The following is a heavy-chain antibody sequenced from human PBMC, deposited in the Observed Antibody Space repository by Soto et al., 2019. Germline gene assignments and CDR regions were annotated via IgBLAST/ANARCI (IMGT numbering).Heavy chain of an antibody. Sequence: ASVKVSCKVSGYTLTELSMHWVRQAPGKGLEWMGGFDPEDGETIYAQKFQGRVTMTEDTSTDTAYMELSSLRSEDTAVYYCATPRGYYYGSGLNYYGMDVWGQGTTVTVSS. J-gene: IGHJ6*02. V-gene: IGHV1-24*01. CDR2: FDPEDGET. CDR1: GYTLTELS. D-gene: IGHD3-10*01. CDR3: ATPRGYYYGSGLNYYGMDV.